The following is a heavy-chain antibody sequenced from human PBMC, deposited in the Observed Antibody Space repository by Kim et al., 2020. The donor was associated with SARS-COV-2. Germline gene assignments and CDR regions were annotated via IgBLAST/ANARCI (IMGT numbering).Heavy chain of an antibody. CDR1: GFTFSSYA. J-gene: IGHJ3*02. V-gene: IGHV3-23*01. CDR2: ISGSGGST. D-gene: IGHD3-3*01. Sequence: GGYLRLSCAASGFTFSSYAMSWVRQAPGKGLEWVSAISGSGGSTYYADSVKGRFTISRDNSKNTLYLQMNSLRAEDTAVYYCARRTLQVLRFLEWLLTTAFDIWGQGTMVTVSS. CDR3: ARRTLQVLRFLEWLLTTAFDI.